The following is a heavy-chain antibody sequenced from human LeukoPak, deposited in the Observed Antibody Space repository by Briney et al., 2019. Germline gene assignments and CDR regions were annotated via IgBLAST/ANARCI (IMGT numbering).Heavy chain of an antibody. CDR3: AKWGDYDVLTGYYVSDY. V-gene: IGHV3-23*01. Sequence: GGSLRLSCAASGFTFSNYAMSWVRQAPGKGLEWVSAITGSGGNTYYADSVKGRFTISRDNSKNTVFLQMNSLRAEDTAVYYCAKWGDYDVLTGYYVSDYWGQGTPVTVSS. CDR1: GFTFSNYA. CDR2: ITGSGGNT. J-gene: IGHJ4*02. D-gene: IGHD3-9*01.